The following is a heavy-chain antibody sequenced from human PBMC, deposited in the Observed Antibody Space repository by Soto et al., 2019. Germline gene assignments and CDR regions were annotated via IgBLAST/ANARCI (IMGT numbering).Heavy chain of an antibody. V-gene: IGHV6-1*01. D-gene: IGHD5-18*01. Sequence: SQTLSLTCAISGDSVSSNSAAWNWIRQSPSRGLEWLGRTYYRSKWYNDYAVSVKSRITINPDTSKNQFSLQLNSVTPEDTAVYYCARDRCDSAYVDTAMVSYYYYGMDVWGQGTTVTVSS. CDR1: GDSVSSNSAA. J-gene: IGHJ6*02. CDR2: TYYRSKWYN. CDR3: ARDRCDSAYVDTAMVSYYYYGMDV.